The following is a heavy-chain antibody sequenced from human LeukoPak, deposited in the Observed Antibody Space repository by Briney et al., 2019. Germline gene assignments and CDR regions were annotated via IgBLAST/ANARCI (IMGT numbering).Heavy chain of an antibody. V-gene: IGHV4-39*01. CDR2: IFYSGST. CDR1: GDSISSGSYY. D-gene: IGHD3-9*01. CDR3: ARRTYKILRGTAYGDWYFDL. J-gene: IGHJ2*01. Sequence: SEPLSLTCTVSGDSISSGSYYWGWIRQPPGKGLECIGIIFYSGSTFDHPSLKSRLPISVGPSTNQFSLRLTSMTAADTAVYYCARRTYKILRGTAYGDWYFDLWGRGTLVTVSS.